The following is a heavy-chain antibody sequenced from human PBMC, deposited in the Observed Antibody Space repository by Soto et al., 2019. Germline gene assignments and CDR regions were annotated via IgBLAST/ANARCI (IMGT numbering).Heavy chain of an antibody. V-gene: IGHV5-51*01. Sequence: PGESLKISCKGSGYSFTSYWIGWVRQMPGKGLEWMGIIYPGDSDTRYSPSFQGQVAFSADKSISTAYLQWSGLKASDTAIYYCARRGSSGLYYFDYWGQGTLVTVSS. CDR1: GYSFTSYW. J-gene: IGHJ4*02. CDR3: ARRGSSGLYYFDY. D-gene: IGHD6-19*01. CDR2: IYPGDSDT.